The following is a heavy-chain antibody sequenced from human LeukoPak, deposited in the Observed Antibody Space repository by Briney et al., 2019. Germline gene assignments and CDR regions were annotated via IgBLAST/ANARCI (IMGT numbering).Heavy chain of an antibody. V-gene: IGHV3-30*18. CDR3: AKRNAAAPLGPSDY. CDR1: GFTFSSYA. CDR2: ISYDGSNK. J-gene: IGHJ4*02. D-gene: IGHD6-13*01. Sequence: GGSLRLSCAASGFTFSSYAMSWVRQAPGKGLEWVAVISYDGSNKYYADSVKGRFTISRDNSKNTLYLQMNSLRAEDTAVYYCAKRNAAAPLGPSDYWGQGTLVTVSS.